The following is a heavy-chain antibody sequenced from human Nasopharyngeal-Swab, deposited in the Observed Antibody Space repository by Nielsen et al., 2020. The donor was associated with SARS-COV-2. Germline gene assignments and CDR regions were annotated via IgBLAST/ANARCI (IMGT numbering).Heavy chain of an antibody. D-gene: IGHD3/OR15-3a*01. Sequence: GESLKISCAASGFTFSSYSMNWVRQAPGKGLEWVSFISSSSSYIYYADSVKGRFTISRDNSKNTLSLQMNSLRAEDTAVYYCAKEMGLVGGIANSLFDYWGQGTLVTVSS. CDR3: AKEMGLVGGIANSLFDY. CDR1: GFTFSSYS. J-gene: IGHJ4*02. CDR2: ISSSSSYI. V-gene: IGHV3-21*04.